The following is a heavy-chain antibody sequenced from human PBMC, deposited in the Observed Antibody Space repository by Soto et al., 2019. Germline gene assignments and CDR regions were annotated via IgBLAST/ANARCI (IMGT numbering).Heavy chain of an antibody. CDR2: IIPIFGTA. J-gene: IGHJ4*02. Sequence: ASVKVSCKASGGTFSSYAISWVRQAPGQGLEWMGGIIPIFGTANYAQKFQGRVTITADESTSTAYMELSSLRSEDTAVYYCARDKGTYSSSSGGDYWGQGTLVTVSS. CDR1: GGTFSSYA. V-gene: IGHV1-69*01. D-gene: IGHD6-6*01. CDR3: ARDKGTYSSSSGGDY.